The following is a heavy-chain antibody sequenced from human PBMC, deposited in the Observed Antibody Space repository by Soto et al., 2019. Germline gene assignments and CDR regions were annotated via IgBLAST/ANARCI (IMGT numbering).Heavy chain of an antibody. CDR2: ISSSSSYI. J-gene: IGHJ4*02. CDR1: GFTFSSYS. Sequence: GGSLRLSCAASGFTFSSYSMNWVRQAPGKGLEWVSSISSSSSYIYYADSVKGRFTISRDNAKNSLYLQMNSLRAEDTAVYYCASNPYYYGSGSYYRNEGGYWGQGTLVTVSS. CDR3: ASNPYYYGSGSYYRNEGGY. V-gene: IGHV3-21*01. D-gene: IGHD3-10*01.